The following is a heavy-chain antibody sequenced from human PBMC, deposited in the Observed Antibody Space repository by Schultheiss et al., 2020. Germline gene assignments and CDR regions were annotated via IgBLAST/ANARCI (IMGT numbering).Heavy chain of an antibody. CDR3: ARVDDYVWGSTSDY. CDR1: GYTFTGYY. J-gene: IGHJ4*02. Sequence: AAVKVSFKASGYTFTGYYMHWVRQAPGQRLEWMGWINAGNGNTKYSQKFQGRVTITRDTSASTAYMELSSLRSEDTAVYYCARVDDYVWGSTSDYWGQGTLVTVSS. CDR2: INAGNGNT. D-gene: IGHD3-16*01. V-gene: IGHV1-3*01.